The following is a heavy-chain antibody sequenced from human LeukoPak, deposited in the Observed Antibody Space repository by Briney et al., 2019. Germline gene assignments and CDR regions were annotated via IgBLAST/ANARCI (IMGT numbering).Heavy chain of an antibody. Sequence: GESLKISRQASGYKFDIYWIGWVRQRPGKGLEWMGIIYPRDSETRFSPSLQGQVIISADTSLNAAALEWTSLQASDTAIYYCARLFNWNLDYWGQGDLVTVSS. CDR2: IYPRDSET. CDR3: ARLFNWNLDY. V-gene: IGHV5-51*01. CDR1: GYKFDIYW. D-gene: IGHD1-20*01. J-gene: IGHJ4*02.